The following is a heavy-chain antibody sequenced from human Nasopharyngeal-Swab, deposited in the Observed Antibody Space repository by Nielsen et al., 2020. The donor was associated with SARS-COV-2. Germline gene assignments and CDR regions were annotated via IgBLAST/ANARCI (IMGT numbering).Heavy chain of an antibody. V-gene: IGHV3-23*01. CDR2: INNRGDDT. Sequence: GGSLRLSCAASGFIFSNYAMSWVRQAPGKGLEWVSTINNRGDDTHYVDSVRGRFTVSRDNSKNTLYLQMNSLRAEDTALYYCAREEGAAAGTGGMDVWGQGTTVTVSS. CDR1: GFIFSNYA. J-gene: IGHJ6*02. CDR3: AREEGAAAGTGGMDV. D-gene: IGHD6-13*01.